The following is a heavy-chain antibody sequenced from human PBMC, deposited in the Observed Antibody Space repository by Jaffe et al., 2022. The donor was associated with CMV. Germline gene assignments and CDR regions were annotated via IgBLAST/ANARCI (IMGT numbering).Heavy chain of an antibody. CDR2: IRIKPDGVTT. V-gene: IGHV3-49*03. D-gene: IGHD1-1*01. CDR3: TRGGDGYNFYLDY. Sequence: EVHLVESGGGLVEPGRSLRLSCTASGFTFGDSALTWFRQAPGKGLDWVGFIRIKPDGVTTQYAPSVRGRFTISRDDSKSVAYLQMNSLKTEDTGVYYCTRGGDGYNFYLDYWGQGTLVTVSS. J-gene: IGHJ4*02. CDR1: GFTFGDSA.